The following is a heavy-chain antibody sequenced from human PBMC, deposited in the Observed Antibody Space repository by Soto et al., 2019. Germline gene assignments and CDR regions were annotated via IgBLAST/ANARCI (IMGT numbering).Heavy chain of an antibody. Sequence: EVQLLESGGGLVRPGGSLRLSCAASGFSFSNYAMNWVRQAPGKGLEWVSGISWNSGSIGYADSVKGRFTISRDNAKNSLYLQMNSLRAEDTALYYCAKDLTYSSSSGLGYWGQGTLVTVSS. CDR2: ISWNSGSI. CDR3: AKDLTYSSSSGLGY. J-gene: IGHJ4*02. D-gene: IGHD6-6*01. V-gene: IGHV3-9*01. CDR1: GFSFSNYA.